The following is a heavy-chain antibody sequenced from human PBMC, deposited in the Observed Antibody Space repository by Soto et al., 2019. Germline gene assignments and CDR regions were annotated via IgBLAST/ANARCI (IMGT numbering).Heavy chain of an antibody. CDR3: ARVGAIFGVVTDHDAFDI. Sequence: PSETLSLTCTVSGGSISSGDYYWSWIRQPPGKGLEWIGYIYYSGSTYYNPSLKSRVTISVDTSKNQFSLKLSSVTAADTAVYYCARVGAIFGVVTDHDAFDIWGQGTMVTVSS. CDR2: IYYSGST. J-gene: IGHJ3*02. V-gene: IGHV4-30-4*01. D-gene: IGHD3-3*01. CDR1: GGSISSGDYY.